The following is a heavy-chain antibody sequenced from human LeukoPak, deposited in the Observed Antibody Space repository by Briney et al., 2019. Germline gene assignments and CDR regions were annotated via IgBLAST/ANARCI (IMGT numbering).Heavy chain of an antibody. CDR3: GKAGFRSGYYFDY. V-gene: IGHV3-23*01. Sequence: PGGSLRLSCAASGFTFSSYAMSWVRQAPGKGLEWVSAISGSGGSTYYADSVKGRFTISRDNSKNTLYLQMNSLRAEDTAVYYCGKAGFRSGYYFDYWGQGTLVTVSS. CDR2: ISGSGGST. D-gene: IGHD3-22*01. CDR1: GFTFSSYA. J-gene: IGHJ4*02.